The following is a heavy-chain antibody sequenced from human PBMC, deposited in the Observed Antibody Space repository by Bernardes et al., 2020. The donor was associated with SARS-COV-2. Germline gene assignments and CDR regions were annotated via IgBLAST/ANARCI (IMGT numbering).Heavy chain of an antibody. CDR3: ARGGRHAFGSNLNY. CDR2: IDYSGNT. J-gene: IGHJ4*02. Sequence: SETLSLTCTVSGDSISSYYWSWIRQPPGKGLEWIGYIDYSGNTNYNPSLKSRVTISVDKSKNHLSLNLNSVTAADTAVYYCARGGRHAFGSNLNYWGQGTLVTVSS. CDR1: GDSISSYY. V-gene: IGHV4-59*01. D-gene: IGHD3-16*01.